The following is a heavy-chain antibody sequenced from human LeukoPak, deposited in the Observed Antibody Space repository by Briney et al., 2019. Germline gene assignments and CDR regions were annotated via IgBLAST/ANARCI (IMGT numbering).Heavy chain of an antibody. Sequence: SETLSLTCTVSGGSISSSSYYWGWIRQPPGKGLEWIGSIHYSGSTYYNPSLKSRVTISVDTSKNQFSLKLSSVTAADTAVYYCARNYYDSSGYSFDYWGQGTLVTVSS. J-gene: IGHJ4*02. CDR1: GGSISSSSYY. V-gene: IGHV4-39*01. CDR2: IHYSGST. CDR3: ARNYYDSSGYSFDY. D-gene: IGHD3-22*01.